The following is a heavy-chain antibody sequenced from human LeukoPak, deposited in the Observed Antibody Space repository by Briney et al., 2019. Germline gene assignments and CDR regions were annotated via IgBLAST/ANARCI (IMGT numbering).Heavy chain of an antibody. CDR3: ARVVTGTIGRAFDI. V-gene: IGHV1-69*13. CDR2: IIPIFGTA. Sequence: SVKVSCKASGGTFSSYGITWVRQAPGQGLEWMGGIIPIFGTANYAQKFQGRVTITADESTSTAYMELSSLRSEDTAVYYCARVVTGTIGRAFDIWGQGTMVTVSS. J-gene: IGHJ3*02. CDR1: GGTFSSYG. D-gene: IGHD1-20*01.